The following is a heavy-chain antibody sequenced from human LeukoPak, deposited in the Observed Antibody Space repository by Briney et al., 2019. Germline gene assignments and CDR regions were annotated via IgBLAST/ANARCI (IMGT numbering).Heavy chain of an antibody. CDR1: GFTVSSNY. CDR3: ARARLPSIFDY. D-gene: IGHD3-16*01. Sequence: GGSLRLSCAASGFTVSSNYMSWVRQAPGKGLEWVSVIYSGGSTYYADSVKGRFTISRDNSENTLYLQMNSLRAEDTAVYYCARARLPSIFDYWGQGTLVTVSS. J-gene: IGHJ4*02. V-gene: IGHV3-53*01. CDR2: IYSGGST.